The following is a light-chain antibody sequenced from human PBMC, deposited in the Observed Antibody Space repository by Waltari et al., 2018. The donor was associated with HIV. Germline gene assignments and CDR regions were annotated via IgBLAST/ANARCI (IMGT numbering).Light chain of an antibody. CDR3: HQYSVSPFS. CDR2: SAS. V-gene: IGKV3-20*01. J-gene: IGKJ3*01. CDR1: LTLSNNY. Sequence: EIVLTQSPATLSLSPGEGAFLFRRANLTLSNNYLAWYQKRPDQAPRLLIYSASNRASGVPDRFSGRGSGTDFSLIISRLEPEDFAVYYCHQYSVSPFSFGPGSTV.